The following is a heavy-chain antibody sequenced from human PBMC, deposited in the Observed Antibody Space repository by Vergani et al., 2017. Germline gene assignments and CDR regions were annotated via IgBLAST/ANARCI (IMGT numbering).Heavy chain of an antibody. J-gene: IGHJ4*02. CDR3: ARNNDFDY. CDR1: GGSISSYY. V-gene: IGHV4-59*04. D-gene: IGHD1/OR15-1a*01. Sequence: QVQLQESGPGLVKPSETLSLTCTVSGGSISSYYWSWIRQPPGKGLEWIGYIYYSGSTYYNPSLKSRVTISVDTSKNQFSLKLSSVTAADTAVYYCARNNDFDYWGQGTLVTVSS. CDR2: IYYSGST.